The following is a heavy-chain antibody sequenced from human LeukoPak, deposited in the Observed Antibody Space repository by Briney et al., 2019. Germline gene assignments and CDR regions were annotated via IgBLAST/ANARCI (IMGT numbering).Heavy chain of an antibody. J-gene: IGHJ4*02. D-gene: IGHD2-15*01. V-gene: IGHV3-48*03. CDR1: GFTFSSYE. CDR3: ARGGPGRAYCSGGSCYRLFDY. CDR2: ISSSSSTI. Sequence: GGSLRLSCAASGFTFSSYEMNWVRQAPGKGLEWVSYISSSSSTIYYADSVKGRFTISSDNAKNSLYLQMNSLRAEDTAVYYCARGGPGRAYCSGGSCYRLFDYWGQGTLVTVSS.